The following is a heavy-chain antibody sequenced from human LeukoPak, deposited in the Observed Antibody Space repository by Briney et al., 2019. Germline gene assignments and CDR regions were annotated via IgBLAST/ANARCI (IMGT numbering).Heavy chain of an antibody. D-gene: IGHD6-13*01. Sequence: GSLRLSCAASGFTFNTYAMSWVRQAPGKGLEWVSAISGSGDSTYYADSVKGRFTISRDNSKNTLYLQMNSLRAEDTAVYYCAKDLESYSTGWSFDCWGQGTLVTVSS. V-gene: IGHV3-23*01. J-gene: IGHJ4*02. CDR1: GFTFNTYA. CDR3: AKDLESYSTGWSFDC. CDR2: ISGSGDST.